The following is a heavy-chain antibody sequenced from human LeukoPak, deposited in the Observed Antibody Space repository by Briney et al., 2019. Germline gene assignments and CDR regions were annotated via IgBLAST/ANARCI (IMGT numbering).Heavy chain of an antibody. CDR3: ARQNYGAAPLRY. Sequence: SETLSLTCAVYGGSFSGYYWSWIRQPPGKGLEWIGEINHSGRTNYNPSLKSRVTISVDTSKNQFSLKLSSVTAADTAVYYCARQNYGAAPLRYWGQGTLVTVSS. V-gene: IGHV4-34*01. CDR1: GGSFSGYY. CDR2: INHSGRT. J-gene: IGHJ4*02. D-gene: IGHD4/OR15-4a*01.